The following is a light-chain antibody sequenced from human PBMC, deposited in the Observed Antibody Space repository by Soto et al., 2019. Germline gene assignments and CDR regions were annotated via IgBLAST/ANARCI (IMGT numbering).Light chain of an antibody. Sequence: EVLMTQSPATLSVSPGDRATLSCRASQSINSNLAWYQQQPGQAPRLLIYGASTRATAVPDRFSGSGSGTDFTLTITSLQSDDFATYYCQHYNSYSEAFGQGTKVELK. CDR1: QSINSN. J-gene: IGKJ1*01. CDR3: QHYNSYSEA. V-gene: IGKV3-15*01. CDR2: GAS.